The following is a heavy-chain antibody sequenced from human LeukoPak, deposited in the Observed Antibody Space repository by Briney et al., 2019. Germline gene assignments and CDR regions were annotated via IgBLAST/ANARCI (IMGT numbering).Heavy chain of an antibody. D-gene: IGHD3-22*01. V-gene: IGHV3-11*03. J-gene: IGHJ3*02. CDR3: ARPYYDRRGFYCAFDI. CDR2: ISSSSDNI. CDR1: GITFTGHY. Sequence: PGGSLRLSCAASGITFTGHYMTWIRQAPGKGLEWLSYISSSSDNINYADSVKGRFTISRDNAKNSLYLQMNTLRAEDTAVYYCARPYYDRRGFYCAFDIWGQGTLVTVSS.